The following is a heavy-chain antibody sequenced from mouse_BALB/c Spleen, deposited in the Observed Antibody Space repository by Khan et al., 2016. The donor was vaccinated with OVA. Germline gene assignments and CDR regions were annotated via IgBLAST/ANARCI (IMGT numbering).Heavy chain of an antibody. Sequence: QVQLQQSGAELMKPGASVKISCKATGYTFSNYWIEWVKQRPGHGLEWIGEFLPGSGNAYYNERFKGKATFAADASSHTVFMQLSSLTSEDAAVYFCARVKYGSRDYLDSWGQGTILTVSS. V-gene: IGHV1-9*01. J-gene: IGHJ2*01. CDR2: FLPGSGNA. CDR1: GYTFSNYW. CDR3: ARVKYGSRDYLDS. D-gene: IGHD1-1*01.